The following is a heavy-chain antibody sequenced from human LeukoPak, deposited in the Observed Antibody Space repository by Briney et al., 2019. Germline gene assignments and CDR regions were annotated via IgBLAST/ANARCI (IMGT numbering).Heavy chain of an antibody. Sequence: ASVKVSCKASGNTFTSYDINWVRQATGQGLEWMGWMNPNSGNTGYAQKFQGRVTMTRNTSISTAYMELSSLRSEDTAVYYCARGYYDSSGYSFYYGMDVWGQGTTVTVSS. CDR2: MNPNSGNT. D-gene: IGHD3-22*01. CDR1: GNTFTSYD. V-gene: IGHV1-8*01. CDR3: ARGYYDSSGYSFYYGMDV. J-gene: IGHJ6*02.